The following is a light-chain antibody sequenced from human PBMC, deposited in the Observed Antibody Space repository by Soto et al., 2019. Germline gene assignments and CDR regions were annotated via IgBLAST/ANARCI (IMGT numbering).Light chain of an antibody. CDR1: SSNIGAGYD. CDR3: QSYDSSLSGPVV. CDR2: GNS. V-gene: IGLV1-40*01. J-gene: IGLJ2*01. Sequence: QSVLTQPPSVSGAPGQRFTISCTGSSSNIGAGYDVHWYQQLPGTAPKLFIYGNSNRPSGLPDRFSGSKSCTSATLAITGLQAEDEADYYGQSYDSSLSGPVVFGGGTQLTVL.